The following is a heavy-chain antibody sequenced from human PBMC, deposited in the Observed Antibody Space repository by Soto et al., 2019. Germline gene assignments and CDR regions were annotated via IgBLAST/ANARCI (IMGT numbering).Heavy chain of an antibody. CDR3: ARQWGDYVCDY. V-gene: IGHV4-30-2*01. CDR1: GDTISTGGYT. Sequence: SETLSLTCDVSGDTISTGGYTWAWIRQPPGKALEWIGHTYHSGNPYYNPSLKSRVTISVDTSKNQFSLKLSSVTAADTAVYYCARQWGDYVCDYWGQGTLVTVSS. J-gene: IGHJ4*02. CDR2: TYHSGNP. D-gene: IGHD3-16*01.